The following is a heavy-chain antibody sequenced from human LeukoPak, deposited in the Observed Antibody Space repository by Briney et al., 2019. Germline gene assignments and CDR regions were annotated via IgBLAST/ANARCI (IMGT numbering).Heavy chain of an antibody. J-gene: IGHJ6*03. V-gene: IGHV1-24*01. CDR3: ATRWWSSSQPDYYYYYMGV. CDR1: GYTLTELS. Sequence: ASVKLSCKVSGYTLTELSMHWVRQAPGKGLEWMGGFDAEDGETIYAQKFQGRVTMTEDTSTDTAYMELCSLRSEDTAVYYCATRWWSSSQPDYYYYYMGVWGKGTTVTVSS. CDR2: FDAEDGET. D-gene: IGHD6-6*01.